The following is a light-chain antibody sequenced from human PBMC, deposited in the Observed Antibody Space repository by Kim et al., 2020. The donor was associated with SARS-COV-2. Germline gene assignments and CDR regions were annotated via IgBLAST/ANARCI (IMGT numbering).Light chain of an antibody. V-gene: IGKV3-15*01. J-gene: IGKJ2*01. CDR2: GAS. Sequence: EIVMTQSPATLSVSPGETATLSCRASQSVSSNLAWYQHKPGQGPRLLIYGASTRATGIPARFSGSGSGTDFTLTISSLQSEDLAVYYCQQYDNWPPYTFGQGTKLEI. CDR1: QSVSSN. CDR3: QQYDNWPPYT.